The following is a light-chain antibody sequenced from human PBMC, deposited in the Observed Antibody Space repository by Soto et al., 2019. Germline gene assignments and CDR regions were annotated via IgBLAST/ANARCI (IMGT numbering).Light chain of an antibody. V-gene: IGKV3-15*01. Sequence: EILMTQSPATLSVSPGERVTLSCRASQSVSSYLAWYQQKPGQPPRLLIYGASTRATGIPARFSGSGSGTEFTLTISSLQSEDFAVYYCKQYNNWPRTFGQGTKVDIK. J-gene: IGKJ1*01. CDR2: GAS. CDR1: QSVSSY. CDR3: KQYNNWPRT.